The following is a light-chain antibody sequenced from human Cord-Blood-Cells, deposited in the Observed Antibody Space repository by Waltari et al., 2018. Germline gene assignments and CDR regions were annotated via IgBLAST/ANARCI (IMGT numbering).Light chain of an antibody. CDR1: SSDVGGYNY. CDR2: EVS. J-gene: IGLJ2*01. Sequence: QSALPQPPSASGSPAQSVTISCPGTSSDVGGYNYVSWYQQHPGKAPKLMIYEVSKRPSGVPDRFSGSKSGNTASLTVSGLQAEDEADYYCSSYAGSNNLVFGGGTKLTVL. V-gene: IGLV2-8*01. CDR3: SSYAGSNNLV.